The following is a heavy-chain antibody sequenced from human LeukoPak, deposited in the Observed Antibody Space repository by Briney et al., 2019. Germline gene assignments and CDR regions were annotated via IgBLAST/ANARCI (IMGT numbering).Heavy chain of an antibody. CDR1: GGSISSHY. V-gene: IGHV4-59*11. CDR3: ARVAGDSSGIDY. Sequence: SEILSLTCTVSGGSISSHYWSWIRQPPGKGLEWIGYIYYSGSTNYNPSLKSRVTISVDTSKNQFSLKLSSVTAADTAVYYCARVAGDSSGIDYWGQGTLVTVSS. CDR2: IYYSGST. D-gene: IGHD3-22*01. J-gene: IGHJ4*02.